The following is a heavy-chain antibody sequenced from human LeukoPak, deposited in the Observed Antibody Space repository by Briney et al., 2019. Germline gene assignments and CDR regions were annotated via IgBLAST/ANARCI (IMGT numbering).Heavy chain of an antibody. D-gene: IGHD4-17*01. CDR1: GFTFSSYA. J-gene: IGHJ4*02. V-gene: IGHV3-23*01. CDR3: AKALYGDYGRFDY. CDR2: ISDGGSDT. Sequence: GGSLRLSCVASGFTFSSYALNWVRQAPGKGLDWVSTISDGGSDTHYADSVKGRFTISRDNSKNTVYLQINSLRAEDTAVYYCAKALYGDYGRFDYWGQGTLVTVSS.